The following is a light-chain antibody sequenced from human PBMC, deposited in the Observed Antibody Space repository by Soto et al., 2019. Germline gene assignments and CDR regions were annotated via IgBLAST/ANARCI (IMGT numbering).Light chain of an antibody. CDR3: QQYFNWWT. J-gene: IGKJ5*01. Sequence: EIVMTQSPATLSVSPGERATVSCRASQSVSINLAWYQQKPGHAPRLLFYGASTRATGIPARFSGSGSGTDFTLTISSLQSEDFAVYHCQQYFNWWTFGQGTRLEI. CDR1: QSVSIN. CDR2: GAS. V-gene: IGKV3-15*01.